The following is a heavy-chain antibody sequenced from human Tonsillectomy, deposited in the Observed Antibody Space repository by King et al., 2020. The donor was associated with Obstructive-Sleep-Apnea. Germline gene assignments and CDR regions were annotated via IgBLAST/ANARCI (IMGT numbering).Heavy chain of an antibody. CDR2: SSSSSSYT. J-gene: IGHJ2*01. V-gene: IGHV3-11*06. CDR1: GFTLSDYY. CDR3: ARKDWYFDL. Sequence: VQLVESGGGLVKPGGSLRLSCAASGFTLSDYYMSWIRQAPGKGLEWVSYSSSSSSYTNYADSVKGRFTISRDNAKKSLYLQMNSLRAEDTAVYYCARKDWYFDLWGRGTLVTVSS.